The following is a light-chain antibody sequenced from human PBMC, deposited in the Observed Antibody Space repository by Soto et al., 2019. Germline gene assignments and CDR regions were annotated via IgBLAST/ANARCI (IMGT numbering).Light chain of an antibody. CDR2: GAF. CDR1: QSVTSSN. Sequence: IVLTQSPGTLSLSPGETVTLSCRASQSVTSSNLASYQQKPGQPPSLLIYGAFYRATGIADKFTGGASGADFSLTISRLEPEDFAVYCCQHYGASQYTFGQGTKLEIK. CDR3: QHYGASQYT. V-gene: IGKV3-20*01. J-gene: IGKJ2*01.